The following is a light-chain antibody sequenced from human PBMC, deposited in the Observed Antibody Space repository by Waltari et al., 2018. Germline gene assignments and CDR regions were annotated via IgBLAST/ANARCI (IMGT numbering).Light chain of an antibody. V-gene: IGLV2-11*01. J-gene: IGLJ3*02. Sequence: QSALTQPRSVSGSPGQSVTISCTGPSSDVGGYHYVSWYQQHPGKAPKRMIYDVSKRPSGVPDRFSGSKSGNTASLTISGLQAEDEADYYCCSYAGSYPWVFGGGTKLTVL. CDR1: SSDVGGYHY. CDR2: DVS. CDR3: CSYAGSYPWV.